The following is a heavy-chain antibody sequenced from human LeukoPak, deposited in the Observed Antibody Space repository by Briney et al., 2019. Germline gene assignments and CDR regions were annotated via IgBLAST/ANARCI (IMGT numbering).Heavy chain of an antibody. CDR2: IYYSGST. Sequence: SETLSLTCAVYGGSFSGYYWSWIRQPPGKGLEWIGYIYYSGSTNYNPSLKSRVTISVDTSKNQFSLKLSSVTAADTAVYYCAREYYGSGSYYTLYHFDYWGQGTLVTVSS. V-gene: IGHV4-34*11. CDR3: AREYYGSGSYYTLYHFDY. CDR1: GGSFSGYY. J-gene: IGHJ4*02. D-gene: IGHD3-10*01.